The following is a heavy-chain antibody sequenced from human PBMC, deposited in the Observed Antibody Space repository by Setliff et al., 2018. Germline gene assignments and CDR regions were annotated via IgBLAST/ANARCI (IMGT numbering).Heavy chain of an antibody. D-gene: IGHD1-1*01. V-gene: IGHV4-59*01. CDR2: IYYSGNSNYDT. CDR3: ARGLERNAFDI. J-gene: IGHJ3*02. Sequence: PSETLSLTCIVSGGSINSYYWNWIRQPPGKGLEWIGYIYYSGNSNYDTNYNPSLKSRVTILSDTSKNQFSLILSSVTAADTAVYYCARGLERNAFDIWGQGTMVTVSS. CDR1: GGSINSYY.